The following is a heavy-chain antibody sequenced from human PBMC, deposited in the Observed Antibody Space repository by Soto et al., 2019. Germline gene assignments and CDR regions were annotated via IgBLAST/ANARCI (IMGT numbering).Heavy chain of an antibody. Sequence: LKVSCKASGFTFTSSAVQWVRQARGQRLEWIGWIVVGSGNTNYAQKFQERVTITRDMSTSTANMELSSLRSEDTAVYYCAADQIGNYDFWSGYGGMDVWGQGTTVTVSS. CDR1: GFTFTSSA. CDR2: IVVGSGNT. D-gene: IGHD3-3*01. CDR3: AADQIGNYDFWSGYGGMDV. V-gene: IGHV1-58*01. J-gene: IGHJ6*02.